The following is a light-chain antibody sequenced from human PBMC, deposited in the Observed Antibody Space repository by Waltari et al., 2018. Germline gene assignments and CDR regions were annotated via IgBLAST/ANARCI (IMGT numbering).Light chain of an antibody. CDR1: QDISNY. Sequence: DIQMTQSPSSLSASVGDRVTITCQASQDISNYLLWYQQKPGKAPRVLIYDASTLERGVPSRFSGSGSGTEFTFTIAALQPEDFATYFCQHYDNFPFTFGPGTTVDVK. CDR3: QHYDNFPFT. V-gene: IGKV1-33*01. CDR2: DAS. J-gene: IGKJ3*01.